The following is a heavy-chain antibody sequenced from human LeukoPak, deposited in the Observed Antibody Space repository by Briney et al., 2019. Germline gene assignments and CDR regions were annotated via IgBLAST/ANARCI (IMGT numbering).Heavy chain of an antibody. Sequence: GESLKISCKGSGYSFTSYWIGWVRQMPGKGLEWMGIIYPGDSDTRYSPSFQGQVTISADKSISTAYLQWSSLEASDTAMYYCARPNQYYYDSSAYPEYFQHWGQGALVTVSS. CDR1: GYSFTSYW. CDR3: ARPNQYYYDSSAYPEYFQH. J-gene: IGHJ1*01. V-gene: IGHV5-51*01. CDR2: IYPGDSDT. D-gene: IGHD3-22*01.